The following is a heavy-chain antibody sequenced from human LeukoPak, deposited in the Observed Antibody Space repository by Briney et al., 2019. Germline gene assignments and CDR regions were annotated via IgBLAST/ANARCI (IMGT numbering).Heavy chain of an antibody. J-gene: IGHJ3*02. CDR1: GYTFTSYD. D-gene: IGHD1-26*01. Sequence: ASVKVSCKASGYTFTSYDMNWVRQATGQGLERMGWMNPNSGNTGYAQKFQGRVTMTRNTSISTAYMELSSLRSEDTAVYYCARAAREDAFDIWGQGTMVTVSS. V-gene: IGHV1-8*01. CDR3: ARAAREDAFDI. CDR2: MNPNSGNT.